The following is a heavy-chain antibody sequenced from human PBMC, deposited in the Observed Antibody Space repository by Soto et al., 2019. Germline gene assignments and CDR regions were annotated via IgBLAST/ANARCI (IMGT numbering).Heavy chain of an antibody. Sequence: PSETLSLTCTVSGGSISSGGYYWSWIRQHPGKGLEWIGYIYYSGSTNYNPSLKSRVTISVDKSKNQFSLKLSSVTAADTAVYYCARAPLGYCSSTSCYPLDYWGQGTLVTVSS. CDR3: ARAPLGYCSSTSCYPLDY. V-gene: IGHV4-31*03. D-gene: IGHD2-2*01. CDR1: GGSISSGGYY. J-gene: IGHJ4*02. CDR2: IYYSGST.